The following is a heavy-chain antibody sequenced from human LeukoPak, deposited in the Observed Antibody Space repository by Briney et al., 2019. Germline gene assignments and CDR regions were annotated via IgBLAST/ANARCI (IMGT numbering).Heavy chain of an antibody. J-gene: IGHJ4*02. V-gene: IGHV3-11*06. CDR1: GFTFIDYY. CDR3: ARAEGMAAILGSFDY. Sequence: GVTLRLSCAASGFTFIDYYMSWIRQAPGKGLEWVSYVSSSSSDTKNADSVKGRFTISRDNAKNSLYLQMNSLRAEDTAVYYCARAEGMAAILGSFDYWGQGTLVT. CDR2: VSSSSSDT. D-gene: IGHD5-24*01.